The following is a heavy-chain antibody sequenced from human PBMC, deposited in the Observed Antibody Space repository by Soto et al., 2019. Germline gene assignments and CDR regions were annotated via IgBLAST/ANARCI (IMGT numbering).Heavy chain of an antibody. CDR1: GGSIISSNW. J-gene: IGHJ4*02. Sequence: TETLSLTCAVSGGSIISSNWWNWVRQPPGKGLEWIGEIYHSGSTYYKPSLKSRVAMSVDTSKNQFSLKLTSATAADTAVYYCARRDWSGSTSHFYFDYWGQGVLVTVSS. V-gene: IGHV4-4*02. D-gene: IGHD3-9*01. CDR3: ARRDWSGSTSHFYFDY. CDR2: IYHSGST.